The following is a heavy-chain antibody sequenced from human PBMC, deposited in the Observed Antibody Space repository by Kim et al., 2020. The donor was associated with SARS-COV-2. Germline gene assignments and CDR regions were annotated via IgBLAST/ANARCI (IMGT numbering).Heavy chain of an antibody. Sequence: GGSLRLSCAASGFTFSSYAMSWVRQAPGKGLEWVSAISGSGGSTYYADSVKGRFTISRDNSKNTLYLQMNSLRAEDTAVYYCAKPYSSSPRERYYFDYWGQGTLVTVSS. CDR2: ISGSGGST. CDR1: GFTFSSYA. CDR3: AKPYSSSPRERYYFDY. V-gene: IGHV3-23*01. D-gene: IGHD6-13*01. J-gene: IGHJ4*02.